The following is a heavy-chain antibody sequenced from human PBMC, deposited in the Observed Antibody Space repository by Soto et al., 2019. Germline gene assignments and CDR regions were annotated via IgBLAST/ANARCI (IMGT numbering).Heavy chain of an antibody. Sequence: PGGSLRLSCATSGFTFSSDSMNWVRQAPGNGLEWVAHIPNDGSNKFYGDSVKGRFTISRDNSENTVYLQMTSLRPDDTAVFYCARDVAMPTGLGLGYWGQGTLVTVSS. CDR2: IPNDGSNK. CDR3: ARDVAMPTGLGLGY. D-gene: IGHD6-19*01. V-gene: IGHV3-30*03. CDR1: GFTFSSDS. J-gene: IGHJ4*02.